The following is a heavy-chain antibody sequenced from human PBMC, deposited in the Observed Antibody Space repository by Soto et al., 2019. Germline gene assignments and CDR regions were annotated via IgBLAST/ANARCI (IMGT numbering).Heavy chain of an antibody. J-gene: IGHJ4*02. CDR1: GFTFSSYG. CDR2: ISYDGSNK. Sequence: PGGSLRLSGAAAGFTFSSYGMHWVRQAPGKGLEWVAVISYDGSNKYYADSVKGRFTISRDNSKNTLYLQMNSLRAEDTAVYYCARAYYTAMAYFDYWGRGTLVTVSS. CDR3: ARAYYTAMAYFDY. V-gene: IGHV3-30*03. D-gene: IGHD5-18*01.